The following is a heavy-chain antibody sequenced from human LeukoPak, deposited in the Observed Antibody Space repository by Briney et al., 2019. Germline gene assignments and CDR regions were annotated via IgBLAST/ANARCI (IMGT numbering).Heavy chain of an antibody. Sequence: GGSLRLSCAASGFTFDDYAMHWVRQAPGKGLEWVSGISWNSDSTGYADSVKGRFTISRDDAKNSLYLQMNSLRAEDTAVYYCARDRGAATGTVSLDYWGQGTLVTVSS. J-gene: IGHJ4*02. CDR2: ISWNSDST. CDR3: ARDRGAATGTVSLDY. D-gene: IGHD1-1*01. CDR1: GFTFDDYA. V-gene: IGHV3-9*01.